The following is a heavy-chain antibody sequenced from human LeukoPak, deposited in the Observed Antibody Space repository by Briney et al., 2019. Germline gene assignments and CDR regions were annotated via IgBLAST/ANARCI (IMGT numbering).Heavy chain of an antibody. V-gene: IGHV3-30*03. J-gene: IGHJ6*02. Sequence: GGSLRLSCAASGFTFSSYGMHWVRQAPGKGLEWVAVISYDGSNKYYADSVKGRFTISRDNSKNTLYLQMNSLRAEDTAVYYCASAILNYGMDVWGQGTTVTVSS. CDR3: ASAILNYGMDV. CDR2: ISYDGSNK. CDR1: GFTFSSYG.